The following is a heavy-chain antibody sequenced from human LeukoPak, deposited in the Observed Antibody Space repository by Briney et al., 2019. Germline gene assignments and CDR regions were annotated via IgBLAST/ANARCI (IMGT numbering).Heavy chain of an antibody. V-gene: IGHV3-23*01. Sequence: PGWSLRISGAATGFTSLPYAMSWGCQAPSHGLPWVSGISGSGGSTYYADSVKGRFTISRDNSKNTLYLQMNSLRAEDTAVYYCAKGYCRGISCYSDYWGQGTLVTVSS. CDR2: ISGSGGST. J-gene: IGHJ4*02. D-gene: IGHD2-2*02. CDR1: GFTSLPYA. CDR3: AKGYCRGISCYSDY.